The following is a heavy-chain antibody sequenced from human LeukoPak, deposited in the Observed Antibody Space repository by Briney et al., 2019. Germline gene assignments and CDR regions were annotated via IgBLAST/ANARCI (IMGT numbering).Heavy chain of an antibody. D-gene: IGHD1-7*01. V-gene: IGHV3-66*01. CDR3: ARGLNYQDY. CDR2: IFSDGSP. J-gene: IGHJ4*02. CDR1: GFTVSSNY. Sequence: GGSLRLSCAASGFTVSSNYMRWARQAPGKGLEWVSIIFSDGSPYYADSVKGRFTISRDTSMNTLYLQMNSLRAEDTALYYCARGLNYQDYWGQGTLVSVSS.